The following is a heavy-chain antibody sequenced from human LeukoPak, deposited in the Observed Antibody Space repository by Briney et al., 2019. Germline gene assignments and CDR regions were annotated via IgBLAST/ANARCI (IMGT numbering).Heavy chain of an antibody. CDR2: ISSSSSTI. J-gene: IGHJ4*02. V-gene: IGHV3-48*01. Sequence: GGSLRLSCAASGFTFSSYSMNWVRQAPGKGLEWVSYISSSSSTIYYADSVKGRFTISRDNAKNSLYLQMNSLRAEDTAVYYCARVGVGATREFDYWGQGTLVTVSS. D-gene: IGHD1-26*01. CDR3: ARVGVGATREFDY. CDR1: GFTFSSYS.